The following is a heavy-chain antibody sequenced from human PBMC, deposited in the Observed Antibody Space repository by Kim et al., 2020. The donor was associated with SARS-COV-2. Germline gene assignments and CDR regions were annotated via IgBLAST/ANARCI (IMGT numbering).Heavy chain of an antibody. J-gene: IGHJ6*02. CDR3: ARDLPGHYDFWSGSSDYYYGMDV. V-gene: IGHV3-7*01. D-gene: IGHD3-3*01. CDR2: IKQDGSEK. CDR1: GFTFSSYW. Sequence: GGSLRLSCAASGFTFSSYWMSWVRQAPGKGLEWVANIKQDGSEKYYVDSVKGRFTISGDNAKNSLYLQMNSLRAEDTAVYYCARDLPGHYDFWSGSSDYYYGMDVWGQGTTVTVSS.